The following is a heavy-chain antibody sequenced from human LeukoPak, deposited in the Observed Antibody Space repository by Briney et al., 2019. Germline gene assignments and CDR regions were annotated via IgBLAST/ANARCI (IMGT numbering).Heavy chain of an antibody. J-gene: IGHJ4*02. Sequence: SGPTLVKPTQTLTLTCTFSGFSLSTSGVGVGWIRQPPGKALEWLALIYWNDDKRYSPSLKSRLTITKDTSKNQVVLTMTNMDPVDTATYYCAHSKQTTYYYGSGSHYYFDYWGQGTLVTVSS. D-gene: IGHD3-10*01. CDR2: IYWNDDK. CDR3: AHSKQTTYYYGSGSHYYFDY. V-gene: IGHV2-5*01. CDR1: GFSLSTSGVG.